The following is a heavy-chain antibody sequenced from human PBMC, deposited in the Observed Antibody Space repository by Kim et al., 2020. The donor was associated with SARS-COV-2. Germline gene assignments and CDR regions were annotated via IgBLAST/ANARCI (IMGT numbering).Heavy chain of an antibody. D-gene: IGHD5-12*01. J-gene: IGHJ6*02. Sequence: SETLSLTCTVSGGSISSGNYYWNWIRQPAGKGLEWIGRIYPSGSTDYNPSLKSQFTISVDTSKNQFSLKLSSVTAADTAVYYCARGGWLQSHDYYYYGMDVWGLGTTVTVSS. CDR3: ARGGWLQSHDYYYYGMDV. CDR2: IYPSGST. V-gene: IGHV4-61*02. CDR1: GGSISSGNYY.